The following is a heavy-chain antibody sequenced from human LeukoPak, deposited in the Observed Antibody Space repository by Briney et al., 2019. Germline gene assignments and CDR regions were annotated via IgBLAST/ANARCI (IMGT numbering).Heavy chain of an antibody. CDR2: ITGSGGNT. CDR3: AKAASSSWPSYYYGMDV. Sequence: GGSLRLSCAASGFIFSSYSMNWVRQAPGKGLEWVSVITGSGGNTYYADSVKGRFTISKDNSKNTVYLQMSSLRVGDTAVYYCAKAASSSWPSYYYGMDVWGQGTTVTVSS. J-gene: IGHJ6*02. D-gene: IGHD6-13*01. CDR1: GFIFSSYS. V-gene: IGHV3-23*01.